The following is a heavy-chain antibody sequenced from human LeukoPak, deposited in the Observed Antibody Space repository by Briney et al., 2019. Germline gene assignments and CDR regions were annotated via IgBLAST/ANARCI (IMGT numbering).Heavy chain of an antibody. Sequence: PGGSLRLSCAASGFTFSSYEMNWVRQAPGKGLEWVSYISSSGSTIYYADSVKGRSTISRDNAKNPLYLQMNSLKAEDTAVYYCAREGGYSGYDFDYWGQGTLVTVSS. D-gene: IGHD5-12*01. CDR3: AREGGYSGYDFDY. V-gene: IGHV3-48*03. CDR2: ISSSGSTI. CDR1: GFTFSSYE. J-gene: IGHJ4*02.